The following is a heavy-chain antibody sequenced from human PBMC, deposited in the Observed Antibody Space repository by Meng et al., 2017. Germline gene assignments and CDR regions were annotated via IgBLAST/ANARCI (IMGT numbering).Heavy chain of an antibody. Sequence: QVQLQESGPGLDKSSQTLSLTCTISGGSIRSGSYYWSWIRQHPGKGLEWIGYIYCSGSTYYNPSLKSRVTISVDTSKNQFSLKLSSVTAAETAVYYCARVGSSGYPTPWGQGTLVTVSS. CDR2: IYCSGST. J-gene: IGHJ5*02. V-gene: IGHV4-31*03. CDR1: GGSIRSGSYY. CDR3: ARVGSSGYPTP. D-gene: IGHD3-22*01.